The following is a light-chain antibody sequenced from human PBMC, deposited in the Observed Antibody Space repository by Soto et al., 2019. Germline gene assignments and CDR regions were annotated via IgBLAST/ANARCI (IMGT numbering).Light chain of an antibody. J-gene: IGKJ4*01. CDR2: LAS. Sequence: IQLTQSPSSLSASVGDRVTITCRASQGIHNYLAWYQQKPGKAPNLLIYLASTLQGGVPSRFSGSGSGTDFSLTISSLQPEDVATYYCQYLNSFPLTFGGGTKVELK. V-gene: IGKV1-9*01. CDR3: QYLNSFPLT. CDR1: QGIHNY.